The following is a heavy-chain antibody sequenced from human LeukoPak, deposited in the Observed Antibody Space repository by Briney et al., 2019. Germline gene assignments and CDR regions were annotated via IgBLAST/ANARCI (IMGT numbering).Heavy chain of an antibody. Sequence: PGGSLRLSCAASGFTFSSYSMNWVRQAPGKGLEWVSSISSSSYIYYADSVKGRFTISRDNAKNSLYLQMNSLRAEDTAVYYCARSNTAMAPNYYYYGMDVWGQGTTVTVSS. CDR2: ISSSSYI. J-gene: IGHJ6*02. D-gene: IGHD5-18*01. CDR3: ARSNTAMAPNYYYYGMDV. CDR1: GFTFSSYS. V-gene: IGHV3-21*01.